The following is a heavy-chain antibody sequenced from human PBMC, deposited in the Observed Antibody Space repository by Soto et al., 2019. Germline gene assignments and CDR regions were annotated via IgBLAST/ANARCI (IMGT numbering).Heavy chain of an antibody. CDR3: ANAIAVGVPYFYGMGV. V-gene: IGHV3-23*01. J-gene: IGHJ6*02. CDR1: GSTFDIYA. Sequence: GGSLRLSCAASGSTFDIYAMSWVRQAPGKGLEWVSSIGRSGDTTYYADSVKGRFTISRDNSKNTLFLQMNSLRAEDTAIYYCANAIAVGVPYFYGMGVWGQGTMVTVSS. CDR2: IGRSGDTT. D-gene: IGHD6-19*01.